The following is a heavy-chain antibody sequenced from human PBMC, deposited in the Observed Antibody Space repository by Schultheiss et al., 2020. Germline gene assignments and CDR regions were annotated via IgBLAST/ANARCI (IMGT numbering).Heavy chain of an antibody. V-gene: IGHV3-9*01. CDR2: ISWNIGSI. D-gene: IGHD6-13*01. J-gene: IGHJ6*02. CDR1: GFTFDDYA. Sequence: GGSLRLSCAASGFTFDDYAMHWVRQAPGKGLEWVSGISWNIGSIGYADSVKGRFTISRDNAKNSLYLQMNSLRAEDTALYYCAKDRSSSYYSNYYGMDVWGQGTTVTVSS. CDR3: AKDRSSSYYSNYYGMDV.